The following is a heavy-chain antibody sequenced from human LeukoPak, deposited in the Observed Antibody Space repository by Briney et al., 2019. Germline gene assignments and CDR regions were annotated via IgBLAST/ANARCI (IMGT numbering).Heavy chain of an antibody. V-gene: IGHV1-8*01. D-gene: IGHD3-9*01. J-gene: IGHJ5*02. CDR3: AREGQDYDILTGYYNGNWFDP. CDR1: GYTFTSYD. Sequence: ASVKVSCKASGYTFTSYDINWVRQATGQGLEWMGWMNPNSGNTGYAQKFQGRVTMTRNTSISTAYMELSSLRSEDTAVYYCAREGQDYDILTGYYNGNWFDPWGQGTLVTVSS. CDR2: MNPNSGNT.